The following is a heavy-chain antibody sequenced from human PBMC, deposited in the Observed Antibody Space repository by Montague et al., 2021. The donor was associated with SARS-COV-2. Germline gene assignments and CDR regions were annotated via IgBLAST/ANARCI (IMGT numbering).Heavy chain of an antibody. CDR2: INHSGSI. CDR1: SGSFSDYY. D-gene: IGHD3-22*01. J-gene: IGHJ2*01. V-gene: IGHV4-34*01. CDR3: ARGAPTITMIVVVFTGAGWYFDL. Sequence: LSLTCAVYSGSFSDYYWTWIRQPPGQGLEWIGEINHSGSINYNPSLKSRVSISVDTSKNQFSLKLTSVTAADTAVYYCARGAPTITMIVVVFTGAGWYFDLWGRGTLVTVSS.